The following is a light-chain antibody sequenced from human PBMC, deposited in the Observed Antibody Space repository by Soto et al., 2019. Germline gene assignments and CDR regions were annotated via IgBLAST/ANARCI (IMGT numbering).Light chain of an antibody. CDR1: SSNIGAGYD. CDR2: GNS. J-gene: IGLJ3*02. CDR3: QSYDSSLSGWV. V-gene: IGLV1-40*01. Sequence: QLVLTQPPSVSGATGQRVTISCTESSSNIGAGYDVHWYQQLPGTAPKLLIYGNSNRPSGVPDRFSGSKSGTSASLAITGLQAEDEADYYCQSYDSSLSGWVFGGGTKLTVL.